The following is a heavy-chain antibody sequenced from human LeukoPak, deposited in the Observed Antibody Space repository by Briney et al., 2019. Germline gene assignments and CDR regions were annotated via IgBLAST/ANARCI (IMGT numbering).Heavy chain of an antibody. CDR3: ARAAYDSSGYLTL. D-gene: IGHD3-22*01. J-gene: IGHJ4*02. Sequence: GGSLRLSCAASGFTFSRYAMHWVRQAPGKGLEWVAAISYDGSEKYYADSVKGRFTISRDNSKNTLYLQMNILRAEDTAVYYCARAAYDSSGYLTLWGQGTLVAVSS. CDR1: GFTFSRYA. V-gene: IGHV3-30*14. CDR2: ISYDGSEK.